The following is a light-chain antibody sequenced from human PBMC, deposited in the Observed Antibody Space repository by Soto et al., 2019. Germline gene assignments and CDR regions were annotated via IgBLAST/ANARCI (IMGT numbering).Light chain of an antibody. CDR2: DVT. J-gene: IGLJ1*01. Sequence: QSALAQPASVSGSPGQSITISCTGTSSDIGGYNFVSWYQHHPGKAPKLMIYDVTNRPSGVSNRFSGSKSGNTASLSISGLQADDEADYYCGSYRSSTTPYVFGTGTKVTVL. V-gene: IGLV2-14*03. CDR3: GSYRSSTTPYV. CDR1: SSDIGGYNF.